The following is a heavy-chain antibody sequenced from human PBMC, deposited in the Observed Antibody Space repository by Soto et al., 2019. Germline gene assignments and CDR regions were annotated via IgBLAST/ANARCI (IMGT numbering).Heavy chain of an antibody. V-gene: IGHV1-18*01. CDR1: GYTFTAYG. CDR2: MSAYNGHT. J-gene: IGHJ4*02. CDR3: ARDRAYSTSSTDFDY. Sequence: QVHLVQSGAEVKKPGASVNVSCKASGYTFTAYGISWVRQAPGQGLEWMGWMSAYNGHTSYAQRFQGRVTMTRDTSTSIAYMELRSLESDDTAVYFCARDRAYSTSSTDFDYWGQGTLVTVSS. D-gene: IGHD6-6*01.